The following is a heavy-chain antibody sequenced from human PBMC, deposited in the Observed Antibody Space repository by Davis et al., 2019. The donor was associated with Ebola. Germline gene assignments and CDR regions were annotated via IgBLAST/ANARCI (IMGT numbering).Heavy chain of an antibody. CDR3: ARGDGYNFFGY. V-gene: IGHV3-30*03. CDR2: ISYDGSNE. CDR1: GFTFSTYG. J-gene: IGHJ4*02. Sequence: GESLKISCVVSGFTFSTYGMHWVRQAPGKGPEWVAVISYDGSNEYYADSVKGRFTISRDNSKNTLYLQMNSLRAEDTAVYYCARGDGYNFFGYWGQGTLVTVSS. D-gene: IGHD5-24*01.